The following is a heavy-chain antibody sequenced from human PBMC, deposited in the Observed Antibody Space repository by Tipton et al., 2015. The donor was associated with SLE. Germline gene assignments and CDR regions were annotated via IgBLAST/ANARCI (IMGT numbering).Heavy chain of an antibody. CDR3: ARDGIAAIHGMDV. CDR1: GYTFTNYA. V-gene: IGHV1-3*01. Sequence: QSGAEVKKPGASVKVSCKASGYTFTNYAMHWVRQAPGQRLEWMGWINAGNGNTKYSQKFQGRVTITRDTSASTAYMELTSLRSEDTAVYYCARDGIAAIHGMDVWGQGTTVTVSS. CDR2: INAGNGNT. D-gene: IGHD6-13*01. J-gene: IGHJ6*02.